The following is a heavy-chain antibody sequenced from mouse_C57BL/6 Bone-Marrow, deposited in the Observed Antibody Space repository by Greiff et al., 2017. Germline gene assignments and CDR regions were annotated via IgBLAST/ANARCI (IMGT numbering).Heavy chain of an antibody. CDR1: GYTFTSYW. Sequence: QVQLQQPGAELVKPGASVKLSCKASGYTFTSYWMQWVKQRPGQGLAWIGEIDPSDSYTNYNQKFKGKATLTVDTSSSTAYMQLSSLTSEDSAVYYCTAYYSNYDWYFDVWGTGTTVTVSS. V-gene: IGHV1-50*01. D-gene: IGHD2-5*01. CDR2: IDPSDSYT. J-gene: IGHJ1*03. CDR3: TAYYSNYDWYFDV.